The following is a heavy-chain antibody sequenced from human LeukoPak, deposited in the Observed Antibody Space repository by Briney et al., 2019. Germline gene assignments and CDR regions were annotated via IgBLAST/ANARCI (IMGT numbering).Heavy chain of an antibody. J-gene: IGHJ5*02. CDR1: GHTFTGYY. CDR3: ARGIAAAGENWFDP. V-gene: IGHV1-2*06. CDR2: INPNSGGT. D-gene: IGHD6-13*01. Sequence: GASVKVSCKASGHTFTGYYMHWVRQAPGQGLEWMGRINPNSGGTNYAQKFQGRVTMTRDTSISTAYMELSRLRSDDTAVYYCARGIAAAGENWFDPWGQGTLVTVSS.